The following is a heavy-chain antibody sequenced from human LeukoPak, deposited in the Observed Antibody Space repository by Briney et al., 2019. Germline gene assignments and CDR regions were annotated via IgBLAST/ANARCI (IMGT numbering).Heavy chain of an antibody. CDR1: GFTFSSYS. J-gene: IGHJ4*02. D-gene: IGHD6-6*01. CDR3: ARGDSSSSLYFDY. Sequence: GGSLRLSCAASGFTFSSYSINWVRQAPGKGLEWVSYISSSRSTIYYPDSVKGRFTISRDNAKNSLYLQMNSLRAEDTAVYYCARGDSSSSLYFDYWGQGTLVTVS. V-gene: IGHV3-48*01. CDR2: ISSSRSTI.